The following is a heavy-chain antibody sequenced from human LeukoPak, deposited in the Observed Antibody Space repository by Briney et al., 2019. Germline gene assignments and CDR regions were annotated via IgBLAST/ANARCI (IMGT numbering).Heavy chain of an antibody. CDR1: GYRFPYHW. CDR2: IYPGDSDT. J-gene: IGHJ5*02. CDR3: ARLPNSGADLTWFDP. V-gene: IGHV5-51*01. Sequence: GESLQISCKASGYRFPYHWIAWVRQLPGKGLEWMGIIYPGDSDTRYSPPFQGQVTISTDKSINTAYLQWSSLKASDTAMYYCARLPNSGADLTWFDPWGQGTLVSVSS. D-gene: IGHD3-10*01.